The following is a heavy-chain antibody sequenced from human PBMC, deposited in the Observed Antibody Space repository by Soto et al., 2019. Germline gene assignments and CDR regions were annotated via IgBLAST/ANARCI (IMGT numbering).Heavy chain of an antibody. D-gene: IGHD3-3*01. CDR3: ARDLSFWSRGDHYFDY. CDR2: ILYDGSNT. Sequence: GGSLRLSCAASGFTFSNFGMHWVRQAPGKGLEWVAVILYDGSNTYYADSVKGRFTISRDNSKNTLYLEMNSLRAEDTAVYYCARDLSFWSRGDHYFDYWGQGTLVTVSS. J-gene: IGHJ4*02. V-gene: IGHV3-30*03. CDR1: GFTFSNFG.